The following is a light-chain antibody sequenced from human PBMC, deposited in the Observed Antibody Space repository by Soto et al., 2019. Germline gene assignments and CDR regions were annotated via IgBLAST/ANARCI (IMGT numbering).Light chain of an antibody. Sequence: QSVLTQPASVSGSPGQSITISCTGTSSDVGAYSYVSWYQQHPGKAPKLIIYEVSSRPSGVSSRFSGSKSGNTASLTISGLQAEDEADYYCSSFERSGTRVIGGGTKVTVL. V-gene: IGLV2-14*01. J-gene: IGLJ2*01. CDR1: SSDVGAYSY. CDR3: SSFERSGTRV. CDR2: EVS.